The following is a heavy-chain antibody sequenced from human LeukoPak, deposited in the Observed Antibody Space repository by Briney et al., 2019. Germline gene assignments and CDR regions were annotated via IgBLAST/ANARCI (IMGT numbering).Heavy chain of an antibody. D-gene: IGHD6-13*01. V-gene: IGHV3-23*01. J-gene: IGHJ4*02. CDR2: ISGSGGST. Sequence: PGGSLRLSCAASGFAFSSYAMSWVRQAPGKGLERVSAISGSGGSTCYADSVKGRFTISRDNPKNTLYLQMNSLRAEDTAVYYCAKTRPLDSSSWSHGDYWGQGTLVAVSS. CDR1: GFAFSSYA. CDR3: AKTRPLDSSSWSHGDY.